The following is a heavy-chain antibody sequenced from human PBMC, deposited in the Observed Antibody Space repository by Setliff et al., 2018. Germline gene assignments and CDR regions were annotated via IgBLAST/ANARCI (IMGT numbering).Heavy chain of an antibody. D-gene: IGHD3-22*01. J-gene: IGHJ4*01. Sequence: SLRLSCAASGFAFGTYGIHWVRHTPGKGLEWVAYIRYGGTKKDYADYVRGRFTISRDDSQNTVSLQMSSLRAEDTAVYYCAKEIQPRRGPVYDSSGLAFDYWGQGTLVTVSS. V-gene: IGHV3-30*02. CDR2: IRYGGTKK. CDR3: AKEIQPRRGPVYDSSGLAFDY. CDR1: GFAFGTYG.